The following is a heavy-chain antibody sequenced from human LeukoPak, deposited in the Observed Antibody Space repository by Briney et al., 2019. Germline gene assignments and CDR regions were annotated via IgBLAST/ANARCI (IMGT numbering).Heavy chain of an antibody. D-gene: IGHD3-22*01. Sequence: PGGSLRLSCAASGFTFSDYYMSWIRQAPGKGLEWISYISGSASTIYYADSVKGRFTISRDNAKKSLYLQVNSLRAEDTAVYYCARVRYDSTGFYYGARYAFDIWGQGTMVTVSP. V-gene: IGHV3-11*01. CDR1: GFTFSDYY. CDR3: ARVRYDSTGFYYGARYAFDI. J-gene: IGHJ3*02. CDR2: ISGSASTI.